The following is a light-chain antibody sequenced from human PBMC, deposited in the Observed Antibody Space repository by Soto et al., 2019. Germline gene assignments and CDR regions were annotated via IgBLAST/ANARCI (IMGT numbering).Light chain of an antibody. J-gene: IGLJ1*01. V-gene: IGLV2-8*01. Sequence: QSALTQPPSASGSPGQSVTLSCTGTKSDIGVYDFVSWYQHHPGKAPRLIIYEVVQRPSGVPDRFSGTKSGNTASLTISGLQAEDEADYYCCSYAGSYTWVFGSGTKLTVL. CDR1: KSDIGVYDF. CDR2: EVV. CDR3: CSYAGSYTWV.